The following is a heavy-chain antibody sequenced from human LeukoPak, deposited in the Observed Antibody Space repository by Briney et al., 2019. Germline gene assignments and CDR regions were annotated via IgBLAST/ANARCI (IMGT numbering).Heavy chain of an antibody. CDR2: ISDSGGST. Sequence: PGGSLRLSCALSGFSLSRYAMSGVRKAPGKALEWVSAISDSGGSTYHADSVKGRFTISRDNSRNTLYLQMNTLRAEDTAVYYCAKCRGSSWSDYFDYWGQGTLVTVSS. J-gene: IGHJ4*02. V-gene: IGHV3-23*01. CDR1: GFSLSRYA. CDR3: AKCRGSSWSDYFDY. D-gene: IGHD6-13*01.